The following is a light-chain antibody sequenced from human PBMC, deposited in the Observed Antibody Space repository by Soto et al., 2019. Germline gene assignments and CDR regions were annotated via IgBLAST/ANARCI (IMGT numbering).Light chain of an antibody. CDR1: SGDVGGYNY. CDR2: DVS. V-gene: IGLV2-14*01. Sequence: QSALNQPASVSGSPGQPITISCTGTSGDVGGYNYVSWYQQHPGKAPKLMIYDVSNRPSGVSNRFSGSKSGNTASLTISGLQAEDEADYYCSSYTSSSTYVFGTGTKVTVL. CDR3: SSYTSSSTYV. J-gene: IGLJ1*01.